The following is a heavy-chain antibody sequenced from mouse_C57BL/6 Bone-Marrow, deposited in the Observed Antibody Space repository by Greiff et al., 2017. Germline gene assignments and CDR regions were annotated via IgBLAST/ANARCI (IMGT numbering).Heavy chain of an antibody. J-gene: IGHJ3*01. V-gene: IGHV1-81*01. CDR3: ARRGFLWFAY. D-gene: IGHD1-1*02. CDR2: IYPRSGNT. CDR1: GYTFTSYG. Sequence: QVQLQQSGAELARPGASVKLSCKASGYTFTSYGISWVKQRPGQGLEWIGEIYPRSGNTYYNEKFKGKATLTANTSSRPAYMVLRRLTAEDSAVYCGARRGFLWFAYWGQGTLVTVSA.